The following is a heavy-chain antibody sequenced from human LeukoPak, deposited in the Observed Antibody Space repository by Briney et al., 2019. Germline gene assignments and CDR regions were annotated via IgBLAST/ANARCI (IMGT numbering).Heavy chain of an antibody. V-gene: IGHV3-49*04. Sequence: GGSLRLSCTASRFTPSEYAMSWVRQAPGQGLEWGGFIRSKAYGGTTAYAASVKGRFTISRDDSKSIAYLQMNSLKTEDTAVYYCTRDTRLRYFDWLLSHYYYGMDVWGKGTTVTVSS. CDR2: IRSKAYGGTT. D-gene: IGHD3-9*01. CDR3: TRDTRLRYFDWLLSHYYYGMDV. J-gene: IGHJ6*04. CDR1: RFTPSEYA.